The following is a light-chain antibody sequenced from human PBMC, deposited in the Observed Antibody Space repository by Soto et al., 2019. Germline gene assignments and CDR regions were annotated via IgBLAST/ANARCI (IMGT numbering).Light chain of an antibody. CDR1: NIGSKS. J-gene: IGLJ3*02. CDR3: QVWDSSSDNGV. Sequence: LTQPPSVSVAPGKTARITCGGNNIGSKSVHWYQQKPGQAPVLVIYYDSDRPSGIPERFSGSNSGNTATLTISRVEAGDEADYYCQVWDSSSDNGVFGGGTKLTVL. CDR2: YDS. V-gene: IGLV3-21*04.